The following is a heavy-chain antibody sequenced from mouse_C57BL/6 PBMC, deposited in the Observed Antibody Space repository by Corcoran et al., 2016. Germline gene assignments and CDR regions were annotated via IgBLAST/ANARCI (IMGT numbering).Heavy chain of an antibody. Sequence: EVQLQQSGPVLVKPGASVKMSCKASGYTFTDYYMNWVKQSHGKSLEWIGVINPYNGGTSYNQKFKGKATLTVDKSSSTAYMELNSLTSEDSAVYYCARSGYYGSSDYFDYWGQGTTLTVSS. CDR1: GYTFTDYY. CDR2: INPYNGGT. CDR3: ARSGYYGSSDYFDY. V-gene: IGHV1-19*01. J-gene: IGHJ2*01. D-gene: IGHD1-1*01.